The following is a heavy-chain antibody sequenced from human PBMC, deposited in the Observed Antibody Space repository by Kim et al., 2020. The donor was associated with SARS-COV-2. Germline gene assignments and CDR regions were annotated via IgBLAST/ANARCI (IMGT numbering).Heavy chain of an antibody. Sequence: GGSLRLSCAASGFTFSSYSMNWVRHAPGKGLEWVSSISSSSSYIYYADSVKGRFTISRDNAKNSLYLQMNSLRAEDTAVYYCARDDIVATYFDYWGQGTLVTVSS. J-gene: IGHJ4*02. CDR3: ARDDIVATYFDY. CDR1: GFTFSSYS. D-gene: IGHD5-12*01. CDR2: ISSSSSYI. V-gene: IGHV3-21*01.